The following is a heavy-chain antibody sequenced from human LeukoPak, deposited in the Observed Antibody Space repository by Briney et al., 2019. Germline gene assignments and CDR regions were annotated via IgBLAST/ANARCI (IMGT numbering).Heavy chain of an antibody. CDR1: GGSISSSSYY. CDR3: ARQFGSSVREPFDY. V-gene: IGHV4-39*01. CDR2: IYYSGST. D-gene: IGHD3-10*01. J-gene: IGHJ4*02. Sequence: PSETLSLTCTVSGGSISSSSYYWGWIRQPPGKALEWIGSIYYSGSTYYSPSLKSRVTISVDTSKNQFSLKLSSVTAADTAVYYCARQFGSSVREPFDYWGQGTLVTVSS.